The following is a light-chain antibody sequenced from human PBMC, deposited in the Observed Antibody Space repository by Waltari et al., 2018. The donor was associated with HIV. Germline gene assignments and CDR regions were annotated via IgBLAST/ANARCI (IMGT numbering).Light chain of an antibody. CDR2: KDN. J-gene: IGLJ3*02. V-gene: IGLV3-27*01. CDR3: YSAADNMGV. CDR1: VLAKSY. Sequence: SYELTQPSSVSVSPGQTTRITCSGDVLAKSYARWFQQKPGQAPVVMIYKDNDRPSGIPERFSGSSSGTTVTLTISGAQIEDEADYYCYSAADNMGVFGGGTKLTVL.